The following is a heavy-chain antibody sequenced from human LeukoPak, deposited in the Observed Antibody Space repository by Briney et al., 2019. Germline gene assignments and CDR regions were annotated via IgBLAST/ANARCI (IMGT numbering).Heavy chain of an antibody. CDR3: ARSEGGYYGSGNLGGYFPHLFDP. Sequence: SETLSLTCTVSGGSISPYYWSWIRQPPGKGLEWIGYIFYSGTTKYNPSLTSRVTISVDTSKNQFSLRLSSVTAADSAMYYCARSEGGYYGSGNLGGYFPHLFDPWGQGTRVTVSS. D-gene: IGHD3-10*01. CDR1: GGSISPYY. J-gene: IGHJ5*02. V-gene: IGHV4-59*01. CDR2: IFYSGTT.